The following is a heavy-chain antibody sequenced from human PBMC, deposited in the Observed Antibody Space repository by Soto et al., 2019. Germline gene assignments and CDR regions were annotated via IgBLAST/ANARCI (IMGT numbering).Heavy chain of an antibody. CDR2: INTHNGNT. D-gene: IGHD3-10*01. CDR1: GYTFTTYG. Sequence: QVQLEQSAPEVKKPGASVKVSCKASGYTFTTYGISWVRQAPGQGLEWLGWINTHNGNTNYAQNLQGRVIMTADTSTNTAYMELRSLRSDDTAIYYCTREGSAPYYYYGMDAWGQRTTVTVSS. V-gene: IGHV1-18*01. J-gene: IGHJ6*02. CDR3: TREGSAPYYYYGMDA.